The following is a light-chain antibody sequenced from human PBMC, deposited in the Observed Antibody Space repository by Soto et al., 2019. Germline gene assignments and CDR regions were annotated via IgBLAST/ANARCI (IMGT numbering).Light chain of an antibody. CDR1: QSVSSSY. Sequence: IVLTQSPGTLSLSPGERATLSCRASQSVSSSYLAWYHQKPGQSPRLVIYGGSTRAIGILARFSGSGSGTDFTLTISRLEPEDFAIYYCQQYGSSQYTFGQGTKVDIK. CDR3: QQYGSSQYT. J-gene: IGKJ2*01. CDR2: GGS. V-gene: IGKV3-20*01.